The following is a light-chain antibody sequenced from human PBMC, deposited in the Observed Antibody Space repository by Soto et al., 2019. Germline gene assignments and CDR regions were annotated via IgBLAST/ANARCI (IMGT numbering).Light chain of an antibody. J-gene: IGKJ4*01. CDR2: AAS. Sequence: DIQMTQSPSSLSASVGDRVTITCRASQSISSYLNWYQQKPGKAPKLLIYAASSLQSGVPSRFSGSGSGTDFTLTISSLQTEDFATYFCPPSYSTPLTFGGGTKVDIK. V-gene: IGKV1-39*01. CDR3: PPSYSTPLT. CDR1: QSISSY.